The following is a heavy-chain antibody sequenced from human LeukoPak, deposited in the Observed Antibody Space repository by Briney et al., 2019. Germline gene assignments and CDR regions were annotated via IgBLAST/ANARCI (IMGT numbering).Heavy chain of an antibody. Sequence: ASVKVSCKASGYTFTSYGISWVRQAPGQGLEWMGWISAYNGNTNYAQKLQGRVTMTTDTSTSTAYMELRSLRSDDTAVYYCARYYYDSSGTEDAFDIWGQGTMVTVSS. CDR1: GYTFTSYG. CDR3: ARYYYDSSGTEDAFDI. J-gene: IGHJ3*02. CDR2: ISAYNGNT. D-gene: IGHD3-22*01. V-gene: IGHV1-18*01.